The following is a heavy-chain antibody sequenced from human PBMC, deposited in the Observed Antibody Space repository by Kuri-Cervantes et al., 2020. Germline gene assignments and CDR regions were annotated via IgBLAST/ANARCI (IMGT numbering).Heavy chain of an antibody. V-gene: IGHV3-20*01. Sequence: GESLKISCAASGFTFDDYGMSWVRQAPGKGLEWVPGINWNGGSTGYADSVKGRFTISRDNAKNSLYLQMNSLRAEDTALYHCARDLNGDIENWFDPWGQGTLVTVSS. CDR1: GFTFDDYG. CDR3: ARDLNGDIENWFDP. D-gene: IGHD3-9*01. CDR2: INWNGGST. J-gene: IGHJ5*02.